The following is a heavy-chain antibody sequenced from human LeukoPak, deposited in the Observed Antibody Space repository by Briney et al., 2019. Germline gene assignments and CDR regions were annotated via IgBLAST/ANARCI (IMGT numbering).Heavy chain of an antibody. CDR1: GFTFSSYA. D-gene: IGHD3-22*01. V-gene: IGHV3-21*04. CDR3: AKLLRDDSRTVPAFDY. CDR2: ISTGSTYI. J-gene: IGHJ4*02. Sequence: GRSLRLSCAASGFTFSSYAMHWVRQAPGKGLEWVSSISTGSTYIYYADSVKGRFTISRDNAKNSLYLQMNSLRAEDTAIYFCAKLLRDDSRTVPAFDYWGQGTLVTVSS.